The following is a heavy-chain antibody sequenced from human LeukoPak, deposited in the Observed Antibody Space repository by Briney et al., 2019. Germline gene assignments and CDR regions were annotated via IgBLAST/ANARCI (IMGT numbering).Heavy chain of an antibody. CDR3: ARDPVAGTQNFDY. D-gene: IGHD6-19*01. CDR1: GYTFTGYY. V-gene: IGHV1-2*02. J-gene: IGHJ4*02. CDR2: INPDSGGT. Sequence: GASVKVSCKASGYTFTGYYMHWVRQAPGQGLERMGWINPDSGGTNYAQKFQGRVTMTRDTSISTAYMELSRLRSEDTAVYYCARDPVAGTQNFDYWGQGTLVTVSS.